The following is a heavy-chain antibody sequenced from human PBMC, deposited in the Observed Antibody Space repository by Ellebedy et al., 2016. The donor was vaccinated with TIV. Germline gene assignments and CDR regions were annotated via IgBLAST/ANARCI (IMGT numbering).Heavy chain of an antibody. J-gene: IGHJ4*02. V-gene: IGHV3-23*01. CDR3: AHIEGDYSNFC. CDR2: ITGSGAYT. Sequence: GESLKISCAASGFTFSSYAMSWVRQAPGKGLEWVSVITGSGAYTYYADSVKGRFTIARDNSKNTLYLQMNSLRAEDTAVYYCAHIEGDYSNFCWGQGTLVTVSS. D-gene: IGHD4-11*01. CDR1: GFTFSSYA.